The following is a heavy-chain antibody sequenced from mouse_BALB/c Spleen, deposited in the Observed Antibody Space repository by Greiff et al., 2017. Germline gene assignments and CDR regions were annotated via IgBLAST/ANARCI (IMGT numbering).Heavy chain of an antibody. Sequence: VKLVESGPGLVAPSQSLSITCTVSGFSLTGYGVHWVRQSPGKGLEWLGVIWSGGSTDYNAAFISRLSISKDNSKSQVFFKMNSLQANDTAIYYCARRIPGGNYGAMDYWGQGTSVTVSS. CDR3: ARRIPGGNYGAMDY. D-gene: IGHD2-1*01. CDR1: GFSLTGYG. J-gene: IGHJ4*01. CDR2: IWSGGST. V-gene: IGHV2-2*02.